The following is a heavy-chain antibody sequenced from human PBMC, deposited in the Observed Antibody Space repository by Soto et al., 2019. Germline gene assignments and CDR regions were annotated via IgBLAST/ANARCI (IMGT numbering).Heavy chain of an antibody. CDR3: GRDGWEVWGLYYYYYGMDV. D-gene: IGHD3-16*01. CDR2: ISYDGSNK. CDR1: GFTFSSYA. Sequence: QVQLVESGGGVVQPGRSLRLSCAASGFTFSSYAMHWVRQAPGKGLEWVAVISYDGSNKYYADSVKGRFTISRDNSKNTLYQQMNSLRAEDTAVYYCGRDGWEVWGLYYYYYGMDVWGQGTTVTVSS. J-gene: IGHJ6*02. V-gene: IGHV3-30-3*01.